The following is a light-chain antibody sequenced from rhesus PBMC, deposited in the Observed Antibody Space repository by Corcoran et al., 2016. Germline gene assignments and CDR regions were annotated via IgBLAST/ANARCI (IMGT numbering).Light chain of an antibody. J-gene: IGLJ1*01. CDR1: SGDIGHYNF. V-gene: IGLV2-32*02. Sequence: QAALTQPRSVSGSPGQSVTISCTGASGDIGHYNFVSWYQEHPGTAPKLMIYEVSKRPSGVSDRFSGSKSDNTASLTISGLQAEDEADYYCSSYVGSNTYYIFGGGTRLTVL. CDR2: EVS. CDR3: SSYVGSNTYYI.